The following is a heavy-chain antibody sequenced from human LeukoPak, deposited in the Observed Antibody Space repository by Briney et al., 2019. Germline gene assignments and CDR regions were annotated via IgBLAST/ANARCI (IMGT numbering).Heavy chain of an antibody. CDR3: ASPGGYSYGWNY. V-gene: IGHV4-39*01. D-gene: IGHD5-18*01. Sequence: PSETLSLTCTVSGGSISSGSYYWGWIRQPPGKGLEWIGSIYYSGSTYYNPSLKSRVTISVDTSKNQFSLKLSSVTAADTAVYYCASPGGYSYGWNYWGQGTLVTVSS. J-gene: IGHJ4*02. CDR1: GGSISSGSYY. CDR2: IYYSGST.